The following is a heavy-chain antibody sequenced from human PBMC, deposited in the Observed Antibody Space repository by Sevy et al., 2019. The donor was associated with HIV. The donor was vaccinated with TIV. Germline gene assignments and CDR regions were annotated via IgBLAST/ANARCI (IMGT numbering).Heavy chain of an antibody. J-gene: IGHJ4*02. D-gene: IGHD6-13*01. CDR3: ARHIAADYYFDY. Sequence: GGSLRLSCAASGFTFSSYSMNWVRQAPGKGLEWVSSISSSSSYIYYADSVKGRFTISRDNAKNSLYLQMNSLRAEDTAVFYCARHIAADYYFDYWGQGTLVTVSS. V-gene: IGHV3-21*01. CDR1: GFTFSSYS. CDR2: ISSSSSYI.